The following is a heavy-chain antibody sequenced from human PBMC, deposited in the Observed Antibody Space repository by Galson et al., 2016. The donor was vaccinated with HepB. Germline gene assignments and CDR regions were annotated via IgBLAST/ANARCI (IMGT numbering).Heavy chain of an antibody. CDR2: IGNRREYT. CDR1: GFTFNDYY. Sequence: SLRLSCAASGFTFNDYYMSWFRQAPGKGLEWLSHIGNRREYTVYADSVKGRFTVSRDNARDSVYLQMNSLKVEDTAVYYCVRGVDIWRKPEDRFDCWGQGTLVIVSS. J-gene: IGHJ4*02. V-gene: IGHV3-11*06. D-gene: IGHD3-3*01. CDR3: VRGVDIWRKPEDRFDC.